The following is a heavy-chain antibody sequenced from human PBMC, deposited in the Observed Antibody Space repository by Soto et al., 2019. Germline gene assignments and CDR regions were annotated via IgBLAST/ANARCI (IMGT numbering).Heavy chain of an antibody. CDR2: MSAYNGNT. J-gene: IGHJ4*02. CDR1: GYTFTSYG. Sequence: QVQLVQSGAEVKKPGASVKVSCKASGYTFTSYGISWVRQAPGQGLEWMGWMSAYNGNTQYAQKLHGRVTMTTDTSTITAYTELKSRRSDDTAAYYCARDPNYLDFWGQGTLVTVSS. V-gene: IGHV1-18*01. CDR3: ARDPNYLDF.